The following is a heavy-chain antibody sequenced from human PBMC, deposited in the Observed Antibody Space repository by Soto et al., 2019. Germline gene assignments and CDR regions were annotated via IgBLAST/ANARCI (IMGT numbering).Heavy chain of an antibody. Sequence: GGSLRLSCAASGFTFSSYAMHWVRQAPGKGLEWVAVISYDGSNKYYADSVKGRFTISRDNSKNTLYLQMNSLRAEDTAVYYCARVAGSYYFPHYFDYWGQGTLVTVSS. V-gene: IGHV3-30-3*01. D-gene: IGHD1-26*01. J-gene: IGHJ4*02. CDR2: ISYDGSNK. CDR1: GFTFSSYA. CDR3: ARVAGSYYFPHYFDY.